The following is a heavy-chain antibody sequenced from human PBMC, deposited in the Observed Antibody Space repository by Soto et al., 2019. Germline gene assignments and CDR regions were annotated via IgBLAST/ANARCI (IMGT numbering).Heavy chain of an antibody. CDR1: GFTFSSYA. CDR2: ISGSGGST. D-gene: IGHD3-3*01. Sequence: PGGSLRLSCAASGFTFSSYAMSWVRQAPGKGLEWVSAISGSGGSTYYADSVKGRFTISRDNSKNTLYLQMNSLRAEDTAVYYCAKDKTIFGVVIPNPDAFDIWGQGTMVTVSS. V-gene: IGHV3-23*01. CDR3: AKDKTIFGVVIPNPDAFDI. J-gene: IGHJ3*02.